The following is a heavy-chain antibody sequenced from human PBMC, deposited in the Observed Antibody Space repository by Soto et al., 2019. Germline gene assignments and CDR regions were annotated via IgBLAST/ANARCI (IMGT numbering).Heavy chain of an antibody. V-gene: IGHV3-72*01. Sequence: EVQLVESGGGLVQPGGSLRLSCAASGFTFSAHYMDWVRQAPEKGLEWVGRSRNKDNSYNTEYAASVKGGFTLSRDDSKSSLYLQMNSLKTEDTAVYYCTINYYDTSGYSIDIWGQGTMVTVSS. CDR3: TINYYDTSGYSIDI. CDR1: GFTFSAHY. J-gene: IGHJ3*02. D-gene: IGHD3-22*01. CDR2: SRNKDNSYNT.